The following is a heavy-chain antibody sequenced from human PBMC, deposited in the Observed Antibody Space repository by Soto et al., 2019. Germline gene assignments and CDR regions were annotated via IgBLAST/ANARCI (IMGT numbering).Heavy chain of an antibody. Sequence: ASVKVSCKASGYTFTGYYMHWVRQAPGQGLEWMGWINPNSGGTSYAQKFQGRVTMTRDTSISTAYMELSRLRSDDTAVYYCATAPSGYCSSTNCYTGVEYFQNCGQLNLVTVSS. CDR2: INPNSGGT. CDR3: ATAPSGYCSSTNCYTGVEYFQN. CDR1: GYTFTGYY. V-gene: IGHV1-2*02. D-gene: IGHD2-2*02. J-gene: IGHJ1*01.